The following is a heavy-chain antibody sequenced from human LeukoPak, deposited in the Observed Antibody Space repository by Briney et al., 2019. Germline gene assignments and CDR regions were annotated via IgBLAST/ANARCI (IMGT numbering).Heavy chain of an antibody. CDR2: IKQDGSEK. J-gene: IGHJ6*02. D-gene: IGHD6-13*01. Sequence: GGSLRLSCAASGFTFSNYWTSWVRQAPGKGLEWVANIKQDGSEKYYVDSVKGRFTISRDNAKNSLHLQVNSLRAEDTAVYYCARDQQLVNYYGMDVWGQGTTVTVSS. CDR3: ARDQQLVNYYGMDV. CDR1: GFTFSNYW. V-gene: IGHV3-7*01.